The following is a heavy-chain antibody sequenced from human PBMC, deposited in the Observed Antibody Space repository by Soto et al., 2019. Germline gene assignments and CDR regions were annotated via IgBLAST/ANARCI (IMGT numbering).Heavy chain of an antibody. J-gene: IGHJ4*02. D-gene: IGHD5-18*01. CDR1: GFTFSSYD. V-gene: IGHV3-13*01. CDR3: ARVSPDTAMTAGFDY. CDR2: IGTAGDT. Sequence: GGSLRLSCAASGFTFSSYDMHWVRQATGKGLEWVSAIGTAGDTYYPGSVKGRFTISRENAKNSLYLQMNSLRAGDTAVYYCARVSPDTAMTAGFDYWGQGTLVTVSS.